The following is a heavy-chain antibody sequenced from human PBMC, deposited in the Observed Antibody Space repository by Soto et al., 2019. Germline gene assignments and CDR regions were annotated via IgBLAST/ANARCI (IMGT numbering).Heavy chain of an antibody. CDR1: GGTFSNYA. Sequence: QVQLVQSGAEVKKPGSSVKVSCKASGGTFSNYAISWVRQAPGQGLEWMGGIIPIFGTPNYAQKFQGRVTITADKSTSTAYLEVRNLRSDDTAVYYCAREGTYSSSWYSAAYYYYYGMDVWGQGTTVTVSS. V-gene: IGHV1-69*06. CDR2: IIPIFGTP. D-gene: IGHD6-13*01. J-gene: IGHJ6*02. CDR3: AREGTYSSSWYSAAYYYYYGMDV.